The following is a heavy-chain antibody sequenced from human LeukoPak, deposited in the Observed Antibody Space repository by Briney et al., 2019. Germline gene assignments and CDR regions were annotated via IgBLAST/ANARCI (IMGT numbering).Heavy chain of an antibody. CDR3: ARFKYSSGWYYGYYYMDV. V-gene: IGHV3-7*01. D-gene: IGHD6-19*01. J-gene: IGHJ6*03. CDR2: IKQDGSEK. Sequence: GGSLRLSCAVSGLTFSTYGMSWVRQAPGKGLEWVANIKQDGSEKYYVDSVKGRFTISRDNAKNSLYLQMNSLRAEDTAVYYCARFKYSSGWYYGYYYMDVWGKGTTVTISS. CDR1: GLTFSTYG.